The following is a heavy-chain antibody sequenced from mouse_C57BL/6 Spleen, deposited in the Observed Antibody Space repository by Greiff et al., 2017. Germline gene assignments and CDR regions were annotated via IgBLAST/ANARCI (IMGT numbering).Heavy chain of an antibody. J-gene: IGHJ2*01. D-gene: IGHD2-5*01. CDR1: GYTFTSYW. Sequence: VQLQQPGAELVRPGTSVQLSCKASGYTFTSYWMHWVKQRPGQGLEWIGVIDPSDSYTNYNQKFQGKATLTVDTSSSTAYMQLSSLTSEDSAVYYCATDLIVRGDYWGQGTTLTVSS. CDR2: IDPSDSYT. CDR3: ATDLIVRGDY. V-gene: IGHV1-59*01.